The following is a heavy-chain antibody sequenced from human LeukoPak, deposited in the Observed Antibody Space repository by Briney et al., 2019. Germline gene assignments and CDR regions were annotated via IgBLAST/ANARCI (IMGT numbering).Heavy chain of an antibody. V-gene: IGHV3-7*01. D-gene: IGHD4-23*01. Sequence: GGSLRLSCAASGFTFSSYWMSWVRQAPGKGLEWVANIKQDGSEKYYVDSVKGRFTISRDNAKNSLYLQMNSLRAEDTAVYYCARDIGPPTTVVTRSAFDIWGQGTMVTVSS. J-gene: IGHJ3*02. CDR2: IKQDGSEK. CDR1: GFTFSSYW. CDR3: ARDIGPPTTVVTRSAFDI.